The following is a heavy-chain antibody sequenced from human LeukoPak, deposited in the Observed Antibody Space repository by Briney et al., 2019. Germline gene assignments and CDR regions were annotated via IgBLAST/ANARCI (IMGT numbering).Heavy chain of an antibody. D-gene: IGHD5-12*01. CDR2: INPNSGGT. J-gene: IGHJ4*02. CDR3: ARDNQGYDPLDY. Sequence: ASVKVSCKASGYTFTGYYMHWVRQAPGQGLEGMGWINPNSGGTNYAQKFQGRVTMTRDTSISTAYMELSRLRSDDTAVYYCARDNQGYDPLDYWGQGTLVTVSS. CDR1: GYTFTGYY. V-gene: IGHV1-2*02.